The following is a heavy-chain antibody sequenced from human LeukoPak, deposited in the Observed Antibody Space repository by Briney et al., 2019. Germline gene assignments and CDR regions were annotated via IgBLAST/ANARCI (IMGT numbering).Heavy chain of an antibody. D-gene: IGHD3-22*01. CDR1: GFTFSSYE. CDR2: ISSSGSTI. J-gene: IGHJ3*02. CDR3: AKNSGYYPHDAFDI. Sequence: GGSLRLSCAASGFTFSSYEMNWVRQAPGKGLEWVSYISSSGSTIYYADSVKGRFTISRDNAKNTLYLQMNSLRAEDTAVYYCAKNSGYYPHDAFDIWGQGTMVTVSS. V-gene: IGHV3-48*03.